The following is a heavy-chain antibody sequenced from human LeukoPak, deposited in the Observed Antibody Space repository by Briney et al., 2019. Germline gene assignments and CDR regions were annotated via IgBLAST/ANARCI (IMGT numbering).Heavy chain of an antibody. CDR1: GDSISSSGDY. V-gene: IGHV4-39*01. Sequence: SETLSLTCTVSGDSISSSGDYWGWIRQPPGKGLEWTGNIYYSGSTYYSPSLKSRVTIAVDTSKNQFSLKLTSVTAADTAVYYCARVGATSPHYYMDVGGKGTTVPVAS. D-gene: IGHD3-16*01. J-gene: IGHJ6*03. CDR3: ARVGATSPHYYMDV. CDR2: IYYSGST.